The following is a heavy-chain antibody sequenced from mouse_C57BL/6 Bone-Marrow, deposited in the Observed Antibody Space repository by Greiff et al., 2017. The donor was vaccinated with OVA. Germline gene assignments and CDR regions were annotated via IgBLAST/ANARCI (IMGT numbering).Heavy chain of an antibody. CDR2: IDPETGGT. CDR1: GYTFTDYE. V-gene: IGHV1-15*01. J-gene: IGHJ3*01. D-gene: IGHD2-1*01. CDR3: TRSIYYGNPN. Sequence: VQLQQSGAELVRPGASVPLSCKASGYTFTDYEMHWVKQTPVHGLEWIGAIDPETGGTAYNQKFKGKAILTADKSSSTAYMELRSLTSEDSAVYYCTRSIYYGNPNWGQGTLVTVSA.